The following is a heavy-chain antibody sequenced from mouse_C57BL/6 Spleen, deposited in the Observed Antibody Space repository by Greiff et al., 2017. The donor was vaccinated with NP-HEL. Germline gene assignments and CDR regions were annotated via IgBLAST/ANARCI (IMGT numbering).Heavy chain of an antibody. J-gene: IGHJ2*01. D-gene: IGHD2-3*01. CDR1: GYTFTSYW. Sequence: QVQLQQPGAELVMPGASVKLSCKASGYTFTSYWMHWVKQRPGQGLEWIGEIDPSDSYTNYNQKFKGKSTLTVDKSSSTAYMQLSSLTSEDSAVYYSARGVDGFSFDYWGQGTTLTVSS. CDR3: ARGVDGFSFDY. V-gene: IGHV1-69*01. CDR2: IDPSDSYT.